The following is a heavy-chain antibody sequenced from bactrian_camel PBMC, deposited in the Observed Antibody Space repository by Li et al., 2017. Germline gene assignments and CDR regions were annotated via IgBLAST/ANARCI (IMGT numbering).Heavy chain of an antibody. D-gene: IGHD6*01. Sequence: VQLVESGGGSVQAGGSLRLSCTASGSGFSSSCMGWFRQAPGKEREGVAAIDPNGGATYADSVKDRFTVSKDNSKNTLYLQMNSLKVEDTAMYFCAVDRGSVCRTTVVGDTKNYELAYRGQGTQVTVS. CDR1: GSGFSSSC. V-gene: IGHV3S1*01. CDR2: IDPNGGA. J-gene: IGHJ4*01. CDR3: AVDRGSVCRTTVVGDTKNYELAY.